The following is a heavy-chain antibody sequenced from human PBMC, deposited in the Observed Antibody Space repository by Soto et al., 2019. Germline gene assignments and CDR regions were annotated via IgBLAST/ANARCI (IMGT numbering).Heavy chain of an antibody. Sequence: GGSLRLSCAASGFTFRRYSMNWVRQAPGKGLEWVSYISSSSSTIYYADSVKGRFTISRDNAKNSLYLQMNSLRDEDTAVYYCARERTDSSGYYFDYWGQGTLVTVSS. CDR2: ISSSSSTI. J-gene: IGHJ4*02. CDR3: ARERTDSSGYYFDY. D-gene: IGHD3-22*01. CDR1: GFTFRRYS. V-gene: IGHV3-48*02.